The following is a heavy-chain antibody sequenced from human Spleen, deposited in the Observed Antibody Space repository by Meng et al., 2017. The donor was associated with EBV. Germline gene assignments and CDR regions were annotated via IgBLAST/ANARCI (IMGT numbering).Heavy chain of an antibody. CDR2: ISVDNGKT. CDR3: ASRSLDTAMDS. CDR1: RYTFITYG. J-gene: IGHJ4*02. V-gene: IGHV1-18*01. D-gene: IGHD5-18*01. Sequence: VHWVQSGAEVKKPGASVKVSCKTPRYTFITYGISWVRQAPGQGLEWMGWISVDNGKTNYAQHLQDRVSMTTDTSTSTAYMELRSLRSDDTAVYYCASRSLDTAMDSWGQGTLVTVSS.